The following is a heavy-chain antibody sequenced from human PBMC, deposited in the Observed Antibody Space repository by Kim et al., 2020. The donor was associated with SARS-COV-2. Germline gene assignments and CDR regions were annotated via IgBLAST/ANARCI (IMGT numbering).Heavy chain of an antibody. CDR1: GGSFSGYY. CDR2: INHSGST. Sequence: SETLSLTCAVYGGSFSGYYWSWIRQPPGKGLEWIGEINHSGSTNYNPSLKSRVTISVDTSKNQFSLKLSSVTAADTAVYYCARERSRYGNSSGGDAFDI. CDR3: ARERSRYGNSSGGDAFDI. J-gene: IGHJ3*02. V-gene: IGHV4-34*01. D-gene: IGHD4-17*01.